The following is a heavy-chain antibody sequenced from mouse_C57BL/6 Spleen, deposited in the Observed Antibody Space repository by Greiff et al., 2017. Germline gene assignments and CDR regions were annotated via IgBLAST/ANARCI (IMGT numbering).Heavy chain of an antibody. D-gene: IGHD2-4*01. J-gene: IGHJ3*01. CDR3: ARRDYDGFAY. CDR2: IYPGDGDT. Sequence: VMLVESGPELVKPGASVKISCKASGYAFSSSWMNWVKQRPGKGLEWIGRIYPGDGDTNYNGKFKGKATLTADKSSSTAYMQLSSLTSEDSAVYCCARRDYDGFAYWGQGTLVTVSA. CDR1: GYAFSSSW. V-gene: IGHV1-82*01.